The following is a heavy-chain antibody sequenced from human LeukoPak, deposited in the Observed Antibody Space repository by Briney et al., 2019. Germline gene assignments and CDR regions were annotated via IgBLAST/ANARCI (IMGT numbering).Heavy chain of an antibody. J-gene: IGHJ4*02. D-gene: IGHD3-16*02. CDR1: GGSFSGYY. CDR3: ARDSYDYVWGSYRYGQRFFDY. V-gene: IGHV4-34*01. Sequence: SETLSLTCAVYGGSFSGYYWSWIRQPPGKGLEWIGEINHSGSTNYNPSLKSRVTISVDTSKNQFSLKLSSVTAADTAVYYCARDSYDYVWGSYRYGQRFFDYWGQGTLVTVSS. CDR2: INHSGST.